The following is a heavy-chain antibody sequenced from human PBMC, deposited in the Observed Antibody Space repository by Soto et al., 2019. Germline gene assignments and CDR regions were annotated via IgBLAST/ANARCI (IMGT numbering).Heavy chain of an antibody. CDR1: GFTFSKYG. CDR2: ISYDGSNK. J-gene: IGHJ4*02. V-gene: IGHV3-30*18. CDR3: AQARNFVVPVTATRYSDN. Sequence: GGSLRHSCAASGFTFSKYGMHWVRQAPGKGLEWVAVISYDGSNKYYADSVKGRFTISRDNSKNMLYLEMNSLRAEDTAVYYCAQARNFVVPVTATRYSDNWGQGTLVTVSS. D-gene: IGHD2-21*02.